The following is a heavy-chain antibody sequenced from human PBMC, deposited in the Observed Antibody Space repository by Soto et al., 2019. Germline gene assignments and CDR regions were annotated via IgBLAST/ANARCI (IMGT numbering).Heavy chain of an antibody. J-gene: IGHJ5*02. CDR3: ARGSPTTVTTWFDP. D-gene: IGHD4-17*01. CDR1: GGTFSNFA. Sequence: GASVKVSCKASGGTFSNFAINWVRQAPGQGLEWMGGIIPVFGKAKYAQKFQGRVQFTADESTSTAYMEVNSLTSGDTAVYYCARGSPTTVTTWFDPWGQGTLVTVSS. CDR2: IIPVFGKA. V-gene: IGHV1-69*13.